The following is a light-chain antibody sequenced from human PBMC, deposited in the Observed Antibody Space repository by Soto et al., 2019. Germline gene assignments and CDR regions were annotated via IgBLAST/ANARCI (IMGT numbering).Light chain of an antibody. J-gene: IGKJ5*01. CDR3: HSRA. V-gene: IGKV1-5*01. CDR2: DAS. CDR1: QTISRW. Sequence: DIQLTQTPSTFSASVGDEVTITCRASQTISRWLAWYQQKPGRAPKLLIYDASTLESGVPSRFSGSGSETEFTHTISRLQPDDFATYFCHSRAFGQGTRLEIK.